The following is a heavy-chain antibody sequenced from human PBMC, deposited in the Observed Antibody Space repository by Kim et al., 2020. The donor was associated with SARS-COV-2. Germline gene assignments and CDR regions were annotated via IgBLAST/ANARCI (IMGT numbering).Heavy chain of an antibody. Sequence: SETLSLTCAVYGGSFSGYYWSWIRQPPGKGLEWIGEINHSGSTNYNPSLKSRVTISVDTSKNQFSLKLSSVTAADTAVYYCARGAQARRITGRRTWFDYWGQGTLVTVSS. CDR2: INHSGST. V-gene: IGHV4-34*01. J-gene: IGHJ4*02. D-gene: IGHD1-20*01. CDR1: GGSFSGYY. CDR3: ARGAQARRITGRRTWFDY.